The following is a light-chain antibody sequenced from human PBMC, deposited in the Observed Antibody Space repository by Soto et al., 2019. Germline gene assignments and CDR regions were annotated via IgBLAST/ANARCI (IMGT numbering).Light chain of an antibody. CDR2: EVS. Sequence: SALTQPPSASGSPGQSGTSSCTGTSSDVGGYNYVSWYQQHPGKAPKLMIYEVSKRPSGVPDRFSGSKSGNTASLTVSGLQAEDEADYYCSSYAGSNNLVFGTGTKVTVL. CDR1: SSDVGGYNY. J-gene: IGLJ1*01. CDR3: SSYAGSNNLV. V-gene: IGLV2-8*01.